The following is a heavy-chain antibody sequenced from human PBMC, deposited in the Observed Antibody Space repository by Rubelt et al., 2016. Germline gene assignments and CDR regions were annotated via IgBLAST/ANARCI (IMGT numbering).Heavy chain of an antibody. V-gene: IGHV3-NL1*01. CDR3: ARDRYPGASVY. J-gene: IGHJ4*02. CDR2: IYSGGGT. CDR1: GFTFSSSG. D-gene: IGHD3-16*02. Sequence: QVQLVESGGGVVQPGRSLRLSCAASGFTFSSSGMHWVRQAPGKGLEWVSIIYSGGGTYYADSLEGRFTISRGNSKNTLFLQLNVLGAEDTALYYCARDRYPGASVYWGQGTLVTVSS.